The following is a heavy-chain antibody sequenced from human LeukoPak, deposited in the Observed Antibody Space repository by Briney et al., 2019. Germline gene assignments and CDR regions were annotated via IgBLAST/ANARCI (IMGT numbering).Heavy chain of an antibody. CDR1: GFTFSSYT. J-gene: IGHJ6*03. Sequence: GGSLRLSCAASGFTFSSYTMNWVRQAPGKGLEWVSYISSSGSTIYYADSVKGRFTISRDNAKNSLYLQMNSLRAEDTAVYYCARASDTAMVSMDVWGKGTTVTISS. CDR2: ISSSGSTI. D-gene: IGHD5-18*01. CDR3: ARASDTAMVSMDV. V-gene: IGHV3-48*03.